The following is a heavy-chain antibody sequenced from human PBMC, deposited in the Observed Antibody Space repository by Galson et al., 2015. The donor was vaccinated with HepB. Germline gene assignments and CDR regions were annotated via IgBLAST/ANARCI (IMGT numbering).Heavy chain of an antibody. CDR2: INAGNGNT. V-gene: IGHV1-3*01. D-gene: IGHD3-22*01. CDR1: GYTFTSYA. Sequence: SVKVSCKASGYTFTSYAMHWVRQAPGQRLEWMGWINAGNGNTKYSQKFQGRVTITRDTSASTAYMELSSLRSEDTAVYYCARDRYYYDSSGPGGDAFDIWGQGTMVTVSS. J-gene: IGHJ3*02. CDR3: ARDRYYYDSSGPGGDAFDI.